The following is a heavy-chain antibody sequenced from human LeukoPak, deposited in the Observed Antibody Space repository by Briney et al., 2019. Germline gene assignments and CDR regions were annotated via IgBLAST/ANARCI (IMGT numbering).Heavy chain of an antibody. Sequence: GGSLRLSSAASGFTFSGSALHWVRQASGTGLEWVGLIRSRANSYATTYGASVKGRFTISRDDSKNTAYLQMNSLKTEDTAVYYCSTSLVGGIDYWGQGTLVTVSS. CDR1: GFTFSGSA. D-gene: IGHD1-26*01. CDR2: IRSRANSYAT. J-gene: IGHJ4*02. CDR3: STSLVGGIDY. V-gene: IGHV3-73*01.